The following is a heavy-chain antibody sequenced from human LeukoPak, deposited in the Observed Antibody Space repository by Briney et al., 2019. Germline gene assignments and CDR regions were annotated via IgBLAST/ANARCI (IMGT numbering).Heavy chain of an antibody. CDR2: ISWNSEII. D-gene: IGHD3-10*01. J-gene: IGHJ4*02. Sequence: PGGSLRLSCAASGFIFDDYAMHWVRQTPWKGLEWVSSISWNSEIIDYADSVKGRFTISRNNGQKSLYLQMNSLGVEDTALYFCVKSIRAVIFDSWGQGTLVTVSS. V-gene: IGHV3-9*01. CDR3: VKSIRAVIFDS. CDR1: GFIFDDYA.